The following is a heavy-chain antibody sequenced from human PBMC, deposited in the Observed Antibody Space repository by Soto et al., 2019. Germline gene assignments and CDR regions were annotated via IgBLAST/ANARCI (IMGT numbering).Heavy chain of an antibody. J-gene: IGHJ4*02. Sequence: QVQLVQSGAEVKKPGSSVKVSCKASGGTFSSYSISWVRQAPGQGLEWMGRIIPILGIANYAQKFQGRGTITADKSTSTAYMELSSLRSEDTAVDYCARGAAGIAVAGPSYYFDYWGQGTLVTVSS. CDR3: ARGAAGIAVAGPSYYFDY. CDR1: GGTFSSYS. D-gene: IGHD6-19*01. CDR2: IIPILGIA. V-gene: IGHV1-69*02.